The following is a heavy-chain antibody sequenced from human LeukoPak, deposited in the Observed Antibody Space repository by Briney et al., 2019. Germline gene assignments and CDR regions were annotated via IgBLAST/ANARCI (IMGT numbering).Heavy chain of an antibody. CDR3: AKVKAPYDFWSGYYSPFNY. V-gene: IGHV3-23*01. D-gene: IGHD3-3*01. CDR1: GFIFSSYA. Sequence: GASLRLSCAASGFIFSSYAMSWVRQAPGKGLEWVSAISGSGGSTYYADSVKGRFTISRDNSKNTLYLQMNSLRAEDTAVYYCAKVKAPYDFWSGYYSPFNYWGQGTLVTVSS. CDR2: ISGSGGST. J-gene: IGHJ4*02.